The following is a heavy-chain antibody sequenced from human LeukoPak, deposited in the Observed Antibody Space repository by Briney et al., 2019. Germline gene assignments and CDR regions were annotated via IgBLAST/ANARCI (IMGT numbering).Heavy chain of an antibody. Sequence: PGGSLRLSCAASGFTFSSYAMSWVRQAPREGLEWVSSISGSGRSIYYADSVKGRFTISRDSSKNTLYLQMNSLRAEDTAVYYCAKTTAVATPPLYFQNWGQGTLVTVSS. J-gene: IGHJ1*01. CDR2: ISGSGRSI. CDR1: GFTFSSYA. D-gene: IGHD4-23*01. V-gene: IGHV3-23*01. CDR3: AKTTAVATPPLYFQN.